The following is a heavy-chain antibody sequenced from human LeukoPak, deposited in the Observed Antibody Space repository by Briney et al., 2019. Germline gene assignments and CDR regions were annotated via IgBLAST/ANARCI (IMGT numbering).Heavy chain of an antibody. CDR3: AKGGQQLVIDY. J-gene: IGHJ4*02. V-gene: IGHV3-48*03. CDR1: GFTFSSYA. D-gene: IGHD6-13*01. Sequence: PGGSLRLSCAASGFTFSSYAMNWVRQAPGQGLEWVSYISSSCSTIYYADSVKGRFTISRDNAKNSLYLQMNSLRAEDTAVYYCAKGGQQLVIDYWGQGTLVTVSS. CDR2: ISSSCSTI.